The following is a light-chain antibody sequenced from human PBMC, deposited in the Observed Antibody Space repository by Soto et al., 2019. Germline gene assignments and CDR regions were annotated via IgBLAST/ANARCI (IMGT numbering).Light chain of an antibody. J-gene: IGLJ3*02. Sequence: QPVLTQSPSASASLGASVKLTCTLSSGHSRYAIAWHQQQPEKGPRYLMKLNSDGSHSKGDGIPDRFSGSSSGAERYLTISSLQSEDEADYYCQTWGTGPWVFGGGTKVTVL. V-gene: IGLV4-69*01. CDR1: SGHSRYA. CDR2: LNSDGSH. CDR3: QTWGTGPWV.